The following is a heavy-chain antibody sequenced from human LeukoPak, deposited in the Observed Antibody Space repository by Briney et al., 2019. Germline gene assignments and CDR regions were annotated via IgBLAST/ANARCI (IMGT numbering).Heavy chain of an antibody. V-gene: IGHV1-18*01. CDR1: GYTFTSYG. CDR3: ASGAQEGDFWSGYWSLFDY. CDR2: ISAYNGNT. Sequence: ASVKVSCKASGYTFTSYGISWVRQAPGQGLEWMGWISAYNGNTNYAQRLQGRVTMTTDTSTSTAYMELRSLRSDDTAVYYCASGAQEGDFWSGYWSLFDYWGQGTLVTVSS. J-gene: IGHJ4*02. D-gene: IGHD3-3*01.